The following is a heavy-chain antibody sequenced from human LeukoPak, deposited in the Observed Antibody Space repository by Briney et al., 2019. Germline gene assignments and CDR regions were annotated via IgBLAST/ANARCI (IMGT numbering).Heavy chain of an antibody. J-gene: IGHJ4*02. D-gene: IGHD6-13*01. CDR3: AKDHSSSWYVFGH. Sequence: GGSLRLSCAASGFTFSSYAMSWVRQAPGKGLEWVSAISDSGGSTYYADSVKGRFTISRDNSKNTLYLQMNSLRAEDTAVYYCAKDHSSSWYVFGHWGQGTLVTVSS. CDR1: GFTFSSYA. CDR2: ISDSGGST. V-gene: IGHV3-23*01.